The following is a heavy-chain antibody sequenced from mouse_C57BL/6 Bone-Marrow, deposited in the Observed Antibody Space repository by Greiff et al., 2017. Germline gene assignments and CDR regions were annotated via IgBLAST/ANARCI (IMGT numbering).Heavy chain of an antibody. V-gene: IGHV5-6*02. CDR2: ISSGGSYT. CDR3: ARQGGYWYFDV. J-gene: IGHJ1*03. Sequence: DVKLVESGGDLVKPGGSLKLSCAASGFTFSSYGMSWVRQTPDKRLEWVATISSGGSYTYYPDSVKGRFTISRDNAKNTLYLQMSSLKSEATAMYYCARQGGYWYFDVWGTGTTVTVSS. CDR1: GFTFSSYG.